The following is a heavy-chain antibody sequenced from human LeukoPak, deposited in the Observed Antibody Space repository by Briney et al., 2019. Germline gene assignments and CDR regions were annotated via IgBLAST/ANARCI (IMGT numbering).Heavy chain of an antibody. CDR3: ARSSSSGWGFRFDP. CDR1: GGSISSYY. D-gene: IGHD6-19*01. CDR2: IYYSGST. V-gene: IGHV4-59*01. J-gene: IGHJ5*02. Sequence: SETLSLTCTVSGGSISSYYWSWIRQPPGKRLEWIGYIYYSGSTNYNPSLKSRVTISVDTSKNQFSLKLSSVTAADTAVYYCARSSSSGWGFRFDPWGQGTLVTVSS.